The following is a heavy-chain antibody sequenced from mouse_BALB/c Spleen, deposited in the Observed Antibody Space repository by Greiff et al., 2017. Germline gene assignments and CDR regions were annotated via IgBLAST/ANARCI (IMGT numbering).Heavy chain of an antibody. CDR2: INSNGGST. V-gene: IGHV5-6-3*01. D-gene: IGHD2-4*01. CDR3: ARVSTMITYYFDY. J-gene: IGHJ2*01. Sequence: SGGGLVQPGGSLKLSCAASGFTFSSYGMSWVRQTPDKRLELVATINSNGGSTYYPDSVKGRFTISRDNAKNTLYLQMSSLKSEDTAMYYCARVSTMITYYFDYWGQGTTLTVSS. CDR1: GFTFSSYG.